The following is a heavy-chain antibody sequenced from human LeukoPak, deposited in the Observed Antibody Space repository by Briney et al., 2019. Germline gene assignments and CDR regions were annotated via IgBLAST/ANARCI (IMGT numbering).Heavy chain of an antibody. CDR3: ARFEQSYYYDSSGSYGY. CDR1: GYTFTSHG. Sequence: ASVKVSCKASGYTFTSHGISWVRQAPGQGLEWMGWISAYNGNTNYAQKLQGRVTMTTDTSTSTAYMELRSLRSDDTAVYYCARFEQSYYYDSSGSYGYWGQGTLVTVSS. CDR2: ISAYNGNT. J-gene: IGHJ4*02. V-gene: IGHV1-18*01. D-gene: IGHD3-22*01.